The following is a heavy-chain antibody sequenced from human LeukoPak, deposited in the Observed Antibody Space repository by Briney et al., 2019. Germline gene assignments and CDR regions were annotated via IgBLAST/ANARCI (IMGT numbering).Heavy chain of an antibody. D-gene: IGHD3-16*02. V-gene: IGHV3-21*01. CDR2: ISSSSSYI. CDR3: ARAYYDYVWGSYRYAFDI. CDR1: GFSFSSYS. J-gene: IGHJ3*02. Sequence: GGSLRLSCAASGFSFSSYSMNWVRQAPGKGLEWVSSISSSSSYIYYADSVKGRFTISRDNAKNSLYLQMNSLRAEDTAVYYCARAYYDYVWGSYRYAFDIWGQGTMVTVSS.